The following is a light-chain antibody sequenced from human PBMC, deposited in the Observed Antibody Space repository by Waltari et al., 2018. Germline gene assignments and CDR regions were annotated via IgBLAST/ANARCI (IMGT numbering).Light chain of an antibody. CDR3: QQYNNWPPLFT. CDR1: QSVSSN. V-gene: IGKV3-15*01. Sequence: ETVMTQSPATLSVSPGERATLSCRASQSVSSNLAWYQQKPGQAPRLLIYVASTRATGIPARFSGSGSGTEFTLTISSLQSEDFAVYYCQQYNNWPPLFTFGPGTKVDIK. CDR2: VAS. J-gene: IGKJ3*01.